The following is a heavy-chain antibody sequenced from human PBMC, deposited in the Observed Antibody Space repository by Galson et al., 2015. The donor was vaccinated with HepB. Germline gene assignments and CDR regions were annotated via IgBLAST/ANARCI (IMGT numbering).Heavy chain of an antibody. CDR3: ASQGYCSSTSCSTYYYYYMDV. CDR2: IIPIFGTA. Sequence: SCKASGGTFSSYAISWVRQAPGQGLEWMGGIIPIFGTANYAQKFQGRVTITADESTSTAYMELSSLRSEDTAVYYCASQGYCSSTSCSTYYYYYMDVWGKGTTVTVSS. V-gene: IGHV1-69*01. J-gene: IGHJ6*03. D-gene: IGHD2-2*01. CDR1: GGTFSSYA.